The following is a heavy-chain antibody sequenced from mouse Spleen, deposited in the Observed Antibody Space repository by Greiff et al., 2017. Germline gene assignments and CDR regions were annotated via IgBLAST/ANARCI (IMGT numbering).Heavy chain of an antibody. CDR1: GFTFSSYA. CDR3: ARRSDGYYGY. CDR2: ISSGGSYT. Sequence: DVKLVESGGGLVKPGGSLKLSCAASGFTFSSYAMSWVRQTPEKRLEWVATISSGGSYTYYPDSVKGRFTISRDNAKNTLYLQMSSLRSEDTAMYYCARRSDGYYGYWGQGTTLTVSS. V-gene: IGHV5-9-1*01. J-gene: IGHJ2*01. D-gene: IGHD2-3*01.